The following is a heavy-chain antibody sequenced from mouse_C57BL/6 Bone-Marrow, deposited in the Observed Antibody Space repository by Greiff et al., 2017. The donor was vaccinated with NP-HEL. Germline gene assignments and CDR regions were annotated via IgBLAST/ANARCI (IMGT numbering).Heavy chain of an antibody. D-gene: IGHD1-1*01. CDR3: ARHYGSSWFAY. J-gene: IGHJ3*01. V-gene: IGHV1-18*01. Sequence: EVQLQESGPELVKPGASVKIPCKASGYTFTDYNMDWVKQSHGKSLEWIGDINPNNGGTIYNQKFKGKATLTVDKSSSTAYMELRSLTSEDTAVYYCARHYGSSWFAYWGQGTLVTVSA. CDR1: GYTFTDYN. CDR2: INPNNGGT.